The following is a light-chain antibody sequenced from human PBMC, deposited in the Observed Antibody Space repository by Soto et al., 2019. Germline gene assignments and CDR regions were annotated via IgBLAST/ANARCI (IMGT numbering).Light chain of an antibody. CDR3: SSYTTSTSRV. CDR1: SSDVGGYNY. V-gene: IGLV2-14*01. CDR2: DVS. Sequence: QSAVTQPASVSGSPGQSITISCTGTSSDVGGYNYVSWYQQHPGKAPKLIIYDVSYRPSGVPNRFSGSKSGNTASLTISGLQAEDEADYYCSSYTTSTSRVFGGGTKLTVL. J-gene: IGLJ2*01.